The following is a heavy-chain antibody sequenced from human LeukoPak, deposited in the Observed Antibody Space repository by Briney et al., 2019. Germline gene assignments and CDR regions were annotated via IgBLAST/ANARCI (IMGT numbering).Heavy chain of an antibody. CDR2: INPSGGST. Sequence: ASVKVSCKASGYTFTSHYMHWVRQAPGQGLEWMGIINPSGGSTSYAQKFQGRVTMTRDMSTSTVYMELSSLRSEDTAVYYRARSRSYCSSTSCYMDYYYYMDVWGKGTTVTVSS. V-gene: IGHV1-46*01. CDR1: GYTFTSHY. D-gene: IGHD2-2*02. CDR3: ARSRSYCSSTSCYMDYYYYMDV. J-gene: IGHJ6*03.